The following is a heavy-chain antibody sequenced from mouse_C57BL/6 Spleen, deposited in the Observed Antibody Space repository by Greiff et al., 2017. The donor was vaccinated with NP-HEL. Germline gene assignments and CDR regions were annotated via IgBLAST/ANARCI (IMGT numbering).Heavy chain of an antibody. CDR2: IDPANGNT. D-gene: IGHD1-1*01. CDR3: ARSPYYGSSYAFAY. CDR1: GFNIKNTY. V-gene: IGHV14-3*01. J-gene: IGHJ3*01. Sequence: EVLLVESVAELVRPGASVKLSCTASGFNIKNTYMHWVKQRPEQGLEWIGRIDPANGNTKYAPKFQGKATITADTSSNTAYLQLSSLTSEDTAIYYCARSPYYGSSYAFAYWGQGTLVTVSA.